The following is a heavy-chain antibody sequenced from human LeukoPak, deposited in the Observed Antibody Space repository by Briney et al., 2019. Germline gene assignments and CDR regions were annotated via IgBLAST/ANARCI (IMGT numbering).Heavy chain of an antibody. CDR2: IYYNGST. CDR1: GASMINYY. J-gene: IGHJ3*02. V-gene: IGHV4-59*08. CDR3: AGGDYPHDAFDI. D-gene: IGHD4-17*01. Sequence: ASETLSLTCTVSGASMINYYWAWIRQPPGKGLEWIGYIYYNGSTNYNPSLKNRITISVDTSKSQFSLKLSSVTAADTAVYYCAGGDYPHDAFDIWGQGTMVTVSS.